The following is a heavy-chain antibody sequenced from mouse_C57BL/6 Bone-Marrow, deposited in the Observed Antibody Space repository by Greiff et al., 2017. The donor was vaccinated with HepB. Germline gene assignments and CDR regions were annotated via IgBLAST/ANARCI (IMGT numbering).Heavy chain of an antibody. Sequence: EVQRVESGGGLVQPKGSLKLSCAASGFSFNTYAMNWVRQAPGKGLEWVARIRSKSNNYATYYADSVKDRFTISRDDSESMLYLQMNNLKTEDTAMYYCVRPYYYGSSSAWFAYWGQGTLVTVSA. CDR1: GFSFNTYA. D-gene: IGHD1-1*01. CDR2: IRSKSNNYAT. V-gene: IGHV10-1*01. J-gene: IGHJ3*01. CDR3: VRPYYYGSSSAWFAY.